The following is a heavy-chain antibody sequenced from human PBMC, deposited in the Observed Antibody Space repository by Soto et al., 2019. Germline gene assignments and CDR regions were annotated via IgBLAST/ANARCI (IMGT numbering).Heavy chain of an antibody. CDR2: IYHAGSP. CDR3: ARGSSFRGDCDI. J-gene: IGHJ3*02. V-gene: IGHV4-4*02. Sequence: HLQESGPGLVKPSGTLSLTCGVSGGSVISSSWWTWVRQSPGKGLEWIGEIYHAGSPNYNPSFQSRISISLDKSKNSFSLRLTSVTAADAAMYSCARGSSFRGDCDIWGQGTTVTVSS. CDR1: GGSVISSSW. D-gene: IGHD2-21*01.